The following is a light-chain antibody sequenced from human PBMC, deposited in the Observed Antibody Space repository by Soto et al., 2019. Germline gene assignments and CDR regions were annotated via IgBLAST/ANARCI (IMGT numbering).Light chain of an antibody. Sequence: QSVLTQPPSASGTPGQRVTISCSGSSSNIGSNTVNWYQQLPGTAPELLIYSNNQRPSGVPDRFSGSKSGTSASLAISGLQSEDEADYYCAAWDDSLNGVVFGGWTKLTVL. CDR3: AAWDDSLNGVV. V-gene: IGLV1-44*01. CDR1: SSNIGSNT. CDR2: SNN. J-gene: IGLJ2*01.